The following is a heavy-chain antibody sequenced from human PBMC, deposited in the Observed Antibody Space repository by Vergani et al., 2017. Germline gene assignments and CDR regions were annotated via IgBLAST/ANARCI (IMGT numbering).Heavy chain of an antibody. CDR1: GYTFTTHW. J-gene: IGHJ4*02. D-gene: IGHD7-27*01. V-gene: IGHV5-51*03. Sequence: EIQLVQSGTEVKTTGESLRISCKTSGYTFTTHWIGWVRQVPGKGLEWMGIIYPGDSDTTYSPPFQGQVTISVDRSGSAAFLQWSSLKTADSAMYYCALPAGATTDPFQDWGQGTLVTVSS. CDR2: IYPGDSDT. CDR3: ALPAGATTDPFQD.